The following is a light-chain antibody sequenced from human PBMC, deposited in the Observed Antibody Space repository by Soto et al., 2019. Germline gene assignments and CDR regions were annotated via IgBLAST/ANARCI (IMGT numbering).Light chain of an antibody. CDR3: QRYGA. Sequence: EIVLTQSPGTLSLSLGERATLSCRASQSVSSSYLAWYQQKPGQAPRLLIYGASSRATGIPDRFSGSGSGTDFTLTISRMETEDFAVYYCQRYGAVGQGTKADIK. V-gene: IGKV3-20*01. J-gene: IGKJ1*01. CDR2: GAS. CDR1: QSVSSSY.